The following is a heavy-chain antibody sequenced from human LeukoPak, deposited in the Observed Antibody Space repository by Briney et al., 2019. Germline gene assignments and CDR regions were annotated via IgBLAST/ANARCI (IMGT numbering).Heavy chain of an antibody. Sequence: SETLSLTRAVSGGSLSSGGYSWSWIRQPPGKGLEWIGYIYHSGSTYYNPSLKSRDTISVDRSKNQFSLKLSSVTAADTAVYYCARVRYYDSSGYYPSSYYFDYWGQGTLVTVSS. J-gene: IGHJ4*02. D-gene: IGHD3-22*01. CDR2: IYHSGST. CDR1: GGSLSSGGYS. V-gene: IGHV4-30-2*01. CDR3: ARVRYYDSSGYYPSSYYFDY.